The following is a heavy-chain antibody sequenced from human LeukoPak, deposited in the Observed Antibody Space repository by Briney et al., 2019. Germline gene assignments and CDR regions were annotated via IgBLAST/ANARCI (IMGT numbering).Heavy chain of an antibody. CDR3: ARAYSSSWYVWYYFDY. CDR2: INHSGST. J-gene: IGHJ4*02. Sequence: SETLSLTCAVYGGSFSGYYWSWIRQPPGKGLEWIGEINHSGSTNYNPSLKSRVTISVDTSKNLFSLKLSSVTAADTAVYYCARAYSSSWYVWYYFDYWGQGTLVTVSS. CDR1: GGSFSGYY. D-gene: IGHD6-13*01. V-gene: IGHV4-34*01.